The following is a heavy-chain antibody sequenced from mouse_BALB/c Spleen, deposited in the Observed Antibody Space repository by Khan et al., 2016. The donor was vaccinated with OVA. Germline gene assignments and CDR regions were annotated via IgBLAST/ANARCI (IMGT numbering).Heavy chain of an antibody. J-gene: IGHJ3*01. Sequence: VQLQQSGPELVKPGASVKMSCKAAGYTFTNYIIHWVKQTPGQGLEWIGYVNPYNDGTNYNEKFKGKATLTSDKSSSTAYMELSGLTSEDSAVYFCESDYGRSFWFSYWGQGTLVTVSA. D-gene: IGHD1-1*01. CDR3: ESDYGRSFWFSY. CDR1: GYTFTNYI. CDR2: VNPYNDGT. V-gene: IGHV1S136*01.